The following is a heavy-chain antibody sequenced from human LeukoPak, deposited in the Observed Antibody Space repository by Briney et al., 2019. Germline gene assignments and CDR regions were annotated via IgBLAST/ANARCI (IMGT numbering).Heavy chain of an antibody. Sequence: PSETLSLTCTVSGGSISSYYWSWIRQPPGKGLEWIGRIYTSGSTKYNPSLKSRVTMSVDTSKNQFSLKLSSVTAADTAVYYCARVKISSWLPSHGDYMDVWGKGTTVTISS. CDR3: ARVKISSWLPSHGDYMDV. CDR1: GGSISSYY. J-gene: IGHJ6*03. CDR2: IYTSGST. D-gene: IGHD6-13*01. V-gene: IGHV4-4*07.